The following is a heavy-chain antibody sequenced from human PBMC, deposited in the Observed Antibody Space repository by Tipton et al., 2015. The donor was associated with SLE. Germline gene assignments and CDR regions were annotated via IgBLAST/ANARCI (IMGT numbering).Heavy chain of an antibody. Sequence: TLSLTCTVSGGSISSYYWSWIRQPPGKGLEWIGEINHSGSTNYNPSLKSRVTISVDTSKNQFSLKLSSVTAADTAVYYCARVRVLYGMDVWGQGTTVTVSS. CDR3: ARVRVLYGMDV. D-gene: IGHD3-10*01. J-gene: IGHJ6*02. CDR2: INHSGST. CDR1: GGSISSYY. V-gene: IGHV4-34*01.